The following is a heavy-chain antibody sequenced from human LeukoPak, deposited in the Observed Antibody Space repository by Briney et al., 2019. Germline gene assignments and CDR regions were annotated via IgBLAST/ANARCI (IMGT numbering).Heavy chain of an antibody. CDR1: GCTFSSYA. CDR3: ARGYYYDSSGYYSIDY. J-gene: IGHJ4*02. CDR2: IIPIFGTA. V-gene: IGHV1-69*13. D-gene: IGHD3-22*01. Sequence: SVKVSCKASGCTFSSYAISWVRQAPGQGLEWMGGIIPIFGTANYAQKFQGRVTITADESTSTAYMELSRLRSDDTAVYYCARGYYYDSSGYYSIDYWGQGTLVTVSS.